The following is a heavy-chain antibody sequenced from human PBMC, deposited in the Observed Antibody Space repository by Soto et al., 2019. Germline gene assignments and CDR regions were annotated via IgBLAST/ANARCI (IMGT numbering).Heavy chain of an antibody. CDR2: IYYTGST. J-gene: IGHJ3*02. Sequence: QLQLQESGPGLVKPSETLSLTCTVSGGSISSSSYYWGWIRQSPGMGLEWIGRIYYTGSTYYNPSLKSRVTMPVDTSQNQFPLKMSSVTAADTAVYYCASNARVTFDIWGQGTMVTVSS. D-gene: IGHD2-2*01. V-gene: IGHV4-39*01. CDR3: ASNARVTFDI. CDR1: GGSISSSSYY.